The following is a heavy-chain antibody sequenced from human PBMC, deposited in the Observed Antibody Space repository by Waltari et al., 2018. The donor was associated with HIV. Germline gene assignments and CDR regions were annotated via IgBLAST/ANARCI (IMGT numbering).Heavy chain of an antibody. V-gene: IGHV3-30*18. CDR3: VKDGPPVEKSDYFEL. CDR2: ISDDGHKT. Sequence: QAQLVESGGGVVQPGGSLSLSCAASGFNFRYSGMHWVRQTPGKGLEWAAVISDDGHKTFYADSVRGRFTISRDNSNNKLSLQMNSLRPEDAGIYYCVKDGPPVEKSDYFELWGQGTLVTVSS. J-gene: IGHJ4*02. D-gene: IGHD3-9*01. CDR1: GFNFRYSG.